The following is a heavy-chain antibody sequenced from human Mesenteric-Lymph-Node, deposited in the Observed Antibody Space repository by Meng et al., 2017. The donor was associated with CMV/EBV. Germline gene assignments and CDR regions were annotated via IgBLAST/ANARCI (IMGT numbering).Heavy chain of an antibody. CDR1: GGSFSGYY. J-gene: IGHJ4*02. CDR3: ARIGRQLWLQAYYFDY. CDR2: INHSGST. Sequence: SETLSLTCAVYGGSFSGYYWSWIRQPPGKGLEWIGEINHSGSTNYNPSLKSRVTISVDTSKNQFSLKLSSVTAADTAVYYCARIGRQLWLQAYYFDYWGQGTLVTVSS. V-gene: IGHV4-34*01. D-gene: IGHD5-18*01.